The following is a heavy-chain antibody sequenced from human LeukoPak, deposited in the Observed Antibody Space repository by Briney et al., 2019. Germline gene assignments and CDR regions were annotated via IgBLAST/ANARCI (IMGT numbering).Heavy chain of an antibody. Sequence: GGSLRLSCAASGFTFSSYWMSWVRQAPGKGLEWVAVISYDESNKYYADSVKGRFTISRDNSKNTLYLQMNSLRAEDTAVYYCAKDEVSCGSCYLSWGQGTLVTVSS. J-gene: IGHJ4*02. V-gene: IGHV3-30*18. CDR1: GFTFSSYW. CDR3: AKDEVSCGSCYLS. D-gene: IGHD2-15*01. CDR2: ISYDESNK.